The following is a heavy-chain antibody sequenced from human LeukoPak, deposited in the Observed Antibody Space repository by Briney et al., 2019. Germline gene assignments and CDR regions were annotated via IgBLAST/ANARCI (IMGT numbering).Heavy chain of an antibody. Sequence: VEVSFKASGYTFTGDYMHWVRPAPGQGLEWMGWINPNSGGKNYAQKFQGRVTRTRDTSISTAYMELSRLRSDDTAVYYCARAGDSSGYYLYFDYWGQGTLVTVSS. D-gene: IGHD3-22*01. V-gene: IGHV1-2*02. CDR1: GYTFTGDY. CDR3: ARAGDSSGYYLYFDY. J-gene: IGHJ4*02. CDR2: INPNSGGK.